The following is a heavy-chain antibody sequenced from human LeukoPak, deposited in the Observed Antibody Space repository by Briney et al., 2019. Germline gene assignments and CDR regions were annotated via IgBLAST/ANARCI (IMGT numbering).Heavy chain of an antibody. CDR3: ARGRGWFDL. CDR2: IKQDGSEK. Sequence: PGESLRLSCAASGFTLSHYWMTWVRHAPGKGLEWVANIKQDGSEKYYVDSVKGRFTISRDNAKNSVYVQMNSLRAEDTALYYCARGRGWFDLWGQGTRVTLSS. V-gene: IGHV3-7*01. CDR1: GFTLSHYW. J-gene: IGHJ5*02.